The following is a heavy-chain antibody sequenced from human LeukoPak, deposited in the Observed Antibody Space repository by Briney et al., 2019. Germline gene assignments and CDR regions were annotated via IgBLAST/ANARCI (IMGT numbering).Heavy chain of an antibody. CDR3: ARFDYYGSANQIAHFDL. Sequence: GGSLRLSCAASGFSFSSYGMNWVRQAPGKGREWVSSISVGNYINYTDSVKGRFTICRDNAKKLLFLQMNSLRDEDTAVYSCARFDYYGSANQIAHFDLWGRGTLVSVSS. CDR2: ISVGNYI. J-gene: IGHJ4*02. D-gene: IGHD3-10*01. CDR1: GFSFSSYG. V-gene: IGHV3-21*01.